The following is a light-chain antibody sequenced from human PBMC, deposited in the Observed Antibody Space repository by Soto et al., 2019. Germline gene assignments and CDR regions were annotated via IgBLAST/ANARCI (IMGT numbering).Light chain of an antibody. CDR2: GAS. CDR3: QQYSNLIT. Sequence: EIRLAQSPVTLSLSPGEIATLSCRASQSVSNNYLAWYQQKPGQAPRLLIYGASNRATGIPARFSGSGSGTEFTLTISSLQSEDFATYYCQQYSNLITFGQGTRLEIK. J-gene: IGKJ5*01. V-gene: IGKV3-15*01. CDR1: QSVSNN.